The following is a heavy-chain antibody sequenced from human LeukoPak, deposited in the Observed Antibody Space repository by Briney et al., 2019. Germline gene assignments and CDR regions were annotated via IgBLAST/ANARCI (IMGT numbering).Heavy chain of an antibody. CDR1: GYTFTSYG. CDR2: ISAYNGNT. D-gene: IGHD2-2*02. CDR3: ARDRKHQLLYHYYGMDV. Sequence: ASVKVSCKASGYTFTSYGISWVRQAPGQGLEWMGWISAYNGNTNYAQKLQGRVTMTTDTSTSTAYMELRSLRSDDTAVYYCARDRKHQLLYHYYGMDVWGKGTTVTVSS. J-gene: IGHJ6*04. V-gene: IGHV1-18*04.